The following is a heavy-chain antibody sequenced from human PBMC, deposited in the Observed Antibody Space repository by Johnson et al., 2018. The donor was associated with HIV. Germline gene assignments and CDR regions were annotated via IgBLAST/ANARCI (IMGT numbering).Heavy chain of an antibody. CDR1: GFTFDDHG. Sequence: VQLVESGGGVVQPGRSLRLSCAASGFTFDDHGMSLVRQAPGKGLEWISGINWNGGNRGYADSVKGRFTISRDNANNSLYLQMNSLRAEDTALYYCAREEPRDNDAFDIWGRGTMVTVSS. CDR2: INWNGGNR. V-gene: IGHV3-20*04. J-gene: IGHJ3*02. D-gene: IGHD1-1*01. CDR3: AREEPRDNDAFDI.